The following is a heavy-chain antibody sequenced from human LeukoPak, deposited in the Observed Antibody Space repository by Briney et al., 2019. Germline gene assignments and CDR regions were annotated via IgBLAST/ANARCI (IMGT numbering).Heavy chain of an antibody. V-gene: IGHV3-66*01. J-gene: IGHJ4*02. CDR3: ARSPPWAPLDY. CDR2: IYSGDIT. CDR1: GFTVSSNY. Sequence: GGSLRLSCAASGFTVSSNYMSWVRQAPGKGLEWVSLIYSGDITAYADSVKGRFTISRDTSKNTLCLQMNSLRAEDTAVYYCARSPPWAPLDYWGQGTLVTVSS.